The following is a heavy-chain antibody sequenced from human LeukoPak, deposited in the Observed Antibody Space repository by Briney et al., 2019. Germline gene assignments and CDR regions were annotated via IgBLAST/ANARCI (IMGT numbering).Heavy chain of an antibody. J-gene: IGHJ4*02. D-gene: IGHD3-10*01. CDR3: ARVVYGSGSYLDY. Sequence: QPGRSLRLSCAASGFTFSSYGMHWVRQAPGKGLEWVAVIWYDGSNKYYADSVKGRFTISRDNSKNTLYLQMNSLRAEDTAVYYCARVVYGSGSYLDYWGQGTLVTVSS. V-gene: IGHV3-33*08. CDR2: IWYDGSNK. CDR1: GFTFSSYG.